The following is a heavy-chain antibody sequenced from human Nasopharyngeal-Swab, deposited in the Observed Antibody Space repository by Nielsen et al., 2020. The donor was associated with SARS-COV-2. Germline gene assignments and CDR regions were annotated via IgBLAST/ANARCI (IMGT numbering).Heavy chain of an antibody. CDR1: GGSISSSSYY. V-gene: IGHV4-39*07. Sequence: SETLSPTCTVSGGSISSSSYYWGWIRQPPGKGLEWIGSIYYSGSTYYNPSLKSRVTISVDTSKNQFSLKLSSVTAADTAVYYCARGYSSGWYPFDYWGQGTLVTVSS. J-gene: IGHJ4*02. CDR2: IYYSGST. D-gene: IGHD6-19*01. CDR3: ARGYSSGWYPFDY.